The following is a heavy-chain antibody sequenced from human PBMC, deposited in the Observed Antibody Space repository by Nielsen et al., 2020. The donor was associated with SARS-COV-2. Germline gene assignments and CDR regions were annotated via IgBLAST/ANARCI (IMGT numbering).Heavy chain of an antibody. Sequence: ASVKVSCKASGYTFTGYYMHWVRQAPGQGLEWMGWINPNSGGTTYAQRFQGRVTMSRDTSTSTVYMELSSLRSEDTAVYYCARASDNFGSGSYPQSVWGQGTTVTVSS. CDR3: ARASDNFGSGSYPQSV. CDR1: GYTFTGYY. V-gene: IGHV1-2*02. J-gene: IGHJ6*02. D-gene: IGHD3-10*01. CDR2: INPNSGGT.